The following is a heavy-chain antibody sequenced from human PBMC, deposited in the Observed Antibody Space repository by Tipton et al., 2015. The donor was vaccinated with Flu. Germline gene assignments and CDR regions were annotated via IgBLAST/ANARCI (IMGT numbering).Heavy chain of an antibody. CDR3: ARHHRWLGYFES. Sequence: TLSLTCSVSIGSFSINTFYWGWIRQPPGKGLEWIGTIDYRGSAYYNPSLESRVTISKSKTQFSLRLTPVTAADTAVYYCARHHRWLGYFESWGLGTLVTVSS. CDR1: IGSFSINTFY. CDR2: IDYRGSA. J-gene: IGHJ4*02. D-gene: IGHD3-9*01. V-gene: IGHV4-39*07.